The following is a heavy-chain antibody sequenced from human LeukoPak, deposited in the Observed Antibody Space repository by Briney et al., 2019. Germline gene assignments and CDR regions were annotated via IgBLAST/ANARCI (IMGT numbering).Heavy chain of an antibody. Sequence: HPGGSLRLSCVASGFTFNSFWMSWVRQAPGKGLEFVANIDQDGSVRNYVDSVKGRFIISRDNAKNSLYLQMDSLRAEDTAVYFCARDPGSSSFDYWGLGTPVTVSS. D-gene: IGHD6-13*01. CDR1: GFTFNSFW. CDR3: ARDPGSSSFDY. CDR2: IDQDGSVR. V-gene: IGHV3-7*01. J-gene: IGHJ4*02.